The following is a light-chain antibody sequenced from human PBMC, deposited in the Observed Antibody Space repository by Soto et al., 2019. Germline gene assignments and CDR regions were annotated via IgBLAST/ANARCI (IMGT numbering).Light chain of an antibody. Sequence: EIVLTQFPGTLSLSPGERATLSCRASQSVTSSYLAWYQQKPGQAPRVLIYAASSRATGIPDRFSGSGSGTDFTLTISRLEPEDFAVYYWQQYGSSPLTFGGGTRVEIK. CDR1: QSVTSSY. V-gene: IGKV3-20*01. J-gene: IGKJ4*01. CDR3: QQYGSSPLT. CDR2: AAS.